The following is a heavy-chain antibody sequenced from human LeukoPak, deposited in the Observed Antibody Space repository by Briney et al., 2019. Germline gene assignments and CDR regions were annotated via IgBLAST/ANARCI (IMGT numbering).Heavy chain of an antibody. Sequence: PSETLSLTCTVSGASISSSFWTWIRQSPGKGLEWLAYIYYTGSTNLNPSLKSRLTISVDTSKNQFSLRLSSVTAADTVIYYCARRMTVSATNWFDPWGQGTLVTVSS. V-gene: IGHV4-59*01. CDR1: GASISSSF. J-gene: IGHJ5*02. CDR2: IYYTGST. CDR3: ARRMTVSATNWFDP. D-gene: IGHD5/OR15-5a*01.